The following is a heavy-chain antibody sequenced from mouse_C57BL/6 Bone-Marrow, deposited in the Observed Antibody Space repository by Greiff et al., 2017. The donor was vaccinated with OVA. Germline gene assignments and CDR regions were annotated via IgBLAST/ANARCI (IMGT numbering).Heavy chain of an antibody. J-gene: IGHJ4*01. Sequence: VQLQQSGAELVRPGASVTLSCTASGFNIKDDYMHWVKQRPEQGLEWIGWIDPENGDTEYASKFQGKATITADTSSNTAYLQLSSLTSEDTAVYYCTSGSRGAMDYWGQGTSVTVSS. CDR2: IDPENGDT. CDR1: GFNIKDDY. CDR3: TSGSRGAMDY. V-gene: IGHV14-4*01. D-gene: IGHD1-1*01.